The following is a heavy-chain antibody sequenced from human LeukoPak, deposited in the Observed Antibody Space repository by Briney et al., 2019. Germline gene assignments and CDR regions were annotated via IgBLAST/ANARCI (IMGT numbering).Heavy chain of an antibody. CDR3: ASTVLRFLERSRESDY. D-gene: IGHD3-3*01. CDR1: GITFSSYA. V-gene: IGHV3-23*01. CDR2: ISDSGGTT. J-gene: IGHJ4*02. Sequence: PGGSLRLSCAASGITFSSYAMNWVRQAPGKGLEWVSAISDSGGTTFYADSVKGRFTISRDNSKNTLYLQMNSLRAEDTAVYYCASTVLRFLERSRESDYWGQGTLVTVSS.